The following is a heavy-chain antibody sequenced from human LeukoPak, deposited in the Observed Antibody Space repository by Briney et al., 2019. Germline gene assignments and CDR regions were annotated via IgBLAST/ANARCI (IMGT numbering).Heavy chain of an antibody. CDR2: IIPIFGTA. CDR3: AAHATVTTSPFYYMDV. V-gene: IGHV1-69*05. D-gene: IGHD4-11*01. Sequence: SVKVSCKASGGTFSSYAISWVRQAPGQGLEWMGGIIPIFGTANYAQKFQSRVTITTDESTSTAYMELSSLRSEDTAVYYCAAHATVTTSPFYYMDVWGKGTTVTVSS. CDR1: GGTFSSYA. J-gene: IGHJ6*03.